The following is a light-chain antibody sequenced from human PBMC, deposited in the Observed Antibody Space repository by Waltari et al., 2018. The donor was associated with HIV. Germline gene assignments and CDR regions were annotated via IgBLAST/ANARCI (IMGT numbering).Light chain of an antibody. CDR2: DAS. J-gene: IGKJ5*01. CDR3: QQRSNWIT. CDR1: QNVNNY. V-gene: IGKV3-11*01. Sequence: EVVLTQSPATLSVSPGERATLSCWASQNVNNYLAWYQQKPGQAPRLLIYDASNRATGIPARFSGSGSGTDFTLTISSLEPEDFAIYYCQQRSNWITFGQGTRLEIK.